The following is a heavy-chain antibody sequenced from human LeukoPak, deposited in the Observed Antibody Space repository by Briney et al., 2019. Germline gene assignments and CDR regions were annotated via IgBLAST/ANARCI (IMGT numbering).Heavy chain of an antibody. CDR2: IDAYNGNT. CDR1: GYTFTSSG. J-gene: IGHJ6*03. Sequence: ASVKVSCKASGYTFTSSGISWVRRAPGQAPEWMGWIDAYNGNTNYAQKLQGTVTMTTDTSTTTAYMELRSLRLDDTAVYYCARAGSYYYMDVWGKGTTVTVSS. CDR3: ARAGSYYYMDV. V-gene: IGHV1-18*01. D-gene: IGHD1-1*01.